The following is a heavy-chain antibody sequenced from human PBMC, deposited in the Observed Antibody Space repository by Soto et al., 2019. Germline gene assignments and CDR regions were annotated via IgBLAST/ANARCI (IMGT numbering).Heavy chain of an antibody. J-gene: IGHJ6*02. CDR3: ARDGRAFSIFGETMDV. Sequence: VQLLQSGGEVRKPGASVKVSCKTSGYTFTNYAINWVRQAPGQGLQWMGWISAYSGDTKYAQRSQDRLTVTTDPSTTTASMELRSLRSDDTAVYYCARDGRAFSIFGETMDVWGQGTTVTVS. V-gene: IGHV1-18*01. CDR2: ISAYSGDT. CDR1: GYTFTNYA. D-gene: IGHD3-3*01.